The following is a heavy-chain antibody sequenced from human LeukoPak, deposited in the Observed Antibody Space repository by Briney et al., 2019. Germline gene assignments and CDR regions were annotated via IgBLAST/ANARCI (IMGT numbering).Heavy chain of an antibody. CDR2: INTNTGNP. CDR3: ARILGWNENVWGIYRDW. D-gene: IGHD3-16*02. J-gene: IGHJ4*02. Sequence: ASVKVSCKASGYTFTKYSINWVRQAPGHGLEWMGMINTNTGNPTYAQGFTGRFVFSLDTSVSTAYLQISSLKAEDTAVYYRARILGWNENVWGIYRDWWGQGTLVTVSS. CDR1: GYTFTKYS. V-gene: IGHV7-4-1*02.